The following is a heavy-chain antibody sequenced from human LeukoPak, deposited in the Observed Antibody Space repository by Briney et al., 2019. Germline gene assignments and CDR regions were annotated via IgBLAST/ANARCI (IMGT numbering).Heavy chain of an antibody. CDR3: ARDPGYCSSTSCSSNYFDY. J-gene: IGHJ4*02. D-gene: IGHD2-2*01. CDR2: ISGSGGST. Sequence: PGGSLRLSCAASGFTFSSYAMSWVRQAPGKGLEWVSAISGSGGSTYYADSVKGRFTISRDNSKNTLYLQMNSLRAEDTAVYYCARDPGYCSSTSCSSNYFDYWGQGTLVTVSS. CDR1: GFTFSSYA. V-gene: IGHV3-23*01.